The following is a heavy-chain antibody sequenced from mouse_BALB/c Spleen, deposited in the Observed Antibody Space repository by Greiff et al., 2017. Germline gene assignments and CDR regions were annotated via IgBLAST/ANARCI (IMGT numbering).Heavy chain of an antibody. CDR1: GYAFSSSW. J-gene: IGHJ4*01. CDR2: IYPGDGDT. D-gene: IGHD1-2*01. V-gene: IGHV1-82*01. CDR3: ARWGTTAGYAMDY. Sequence: QVQLQQSGPELVKPGASVKISCKASGYAFSSSWMNWVKQRPGQGLEWIGRIYPGDGDTNYNGKFKGKATLTADKSSSTAYMQLSSLTSVDSAVYFCARWGTTAGYAMDYWGQGTSVTVSS.